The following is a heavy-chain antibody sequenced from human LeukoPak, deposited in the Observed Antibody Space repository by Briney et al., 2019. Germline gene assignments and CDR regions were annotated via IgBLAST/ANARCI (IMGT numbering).Heavy chain of an antibody. D-gene: IGHD6-6*01. CDR3: ARDGIAARPRGPH. CDR1: GGSISSGGYY. CDR2: IYHSGST. V-gene: IGHV4-30-2*01. Sequence: SQTLSLTCTVSGGSISSGGYYWSWIRQPPGKGLEWIGYIYHSGSTYYNPSLKSRVTISVDRSKNQFSLKLSSVTAADTAVYYCARDGIAARPRGPHWGQGTLVTVSS. J-gene: IGHJ4*02.